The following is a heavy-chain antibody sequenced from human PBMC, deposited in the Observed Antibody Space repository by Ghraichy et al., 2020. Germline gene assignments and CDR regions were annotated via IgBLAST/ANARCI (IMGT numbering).Heavy chain of an antibody. CDR2: ISAYNGNT. D-gene: IGHD3-3*01. CDR1: GYTFTSYG. Sequence: ASVKVSCKASGYTFTSYGISWVRQAPGQGLEWMGWISAYNGNTNYAQKLQGRVTMTTDTSTSTAYMELRSLRSDDTAVYYCARDKTPYYDFWSGYLFWDYWGQGTLVTVSS. V-gene: IGHV1-18*01. J-gene: IGHJ4*02. CDR3: ARDKTPYYDFWSGYLFWDY.